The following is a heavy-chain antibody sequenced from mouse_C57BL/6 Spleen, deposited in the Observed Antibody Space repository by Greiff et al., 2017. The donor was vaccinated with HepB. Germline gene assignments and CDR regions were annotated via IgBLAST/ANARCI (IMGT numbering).Heavy chain of an antibody. V-gene: IGHV1-64*01. CDR3: ARSAGYGSSYGY. J-gene: IGHJ2*01. Sequence: QVQLQQPGAELVKPGASVKLSCKASGYTFTSYWMHWVKQRPGQGLEWIGMIHPNSGSTNYNEKFKSKATLTVDKSSSTAYMQLSSLTSEDSAVYYCARSAGYGSSYGYWGQGTTLTVSS. D-gene: IGHD1-1*01. CDR1: GYTFTSYW. CDR2: IHPNSGST.